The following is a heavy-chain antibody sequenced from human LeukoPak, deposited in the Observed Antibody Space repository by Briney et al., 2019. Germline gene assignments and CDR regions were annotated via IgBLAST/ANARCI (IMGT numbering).Heavy chain of an antibody. Sequence: SETLSLTCTVSGGSISSYYWSWIRQPPGKGLEWIGYIYYSGGTNYNPSLKSRVTISVDTSKNQFSLKLSSVTAADTAVYYCARDNWNYGSSMDVWGQGTTVTVSS. CDR3: ARDNWNYGSSMDV. V-gene: IGHV4-59*01. D-gene: IGHD1-7*01. CDR2: IYYSGGT. J-gene: IGHJ6*02. CDR1: GGSISSYY.